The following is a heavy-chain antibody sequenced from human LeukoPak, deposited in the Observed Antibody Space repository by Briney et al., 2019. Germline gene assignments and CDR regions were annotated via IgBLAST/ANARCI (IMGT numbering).Heavy chain of an antibody. CDR3: ARGPTPYSSGWDY. J-gene: IGHJ4*02. CDR2: ISYDGSNK. Sequence: PGGSLRLSCAASGLTFSSYAMHWVRQAPGKGLEWVAVISYDGSNKYYADSVKGRFTISRDNSKNTLYLQMNSLRAEDTAVYYCARGPTPYSSGWDYWGPGTLVTVSS. D-gene: IGHD6-19*01. CDR1: GLTFSSYA. V-gene: IGHV3-30*04.